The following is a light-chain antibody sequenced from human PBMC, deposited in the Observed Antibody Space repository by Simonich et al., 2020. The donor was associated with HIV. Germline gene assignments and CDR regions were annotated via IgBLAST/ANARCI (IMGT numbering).Light chain of an antibody. Sequence: QSALTQPPSASGSPGQSVTISCTGTSSDVGTYNYVSWDQQHPGKAPKLMLYDVSNRPSGVSNRFSGSKSGNTASLTISGLQAEDEADYYCSSYTSSSIPHVVFGGGTKLTVL. CDR2: DVS. CDR3: SSYTSSSIPHVV. V-gene: IGLV2-14*01. J-gene: IGLJ2*01. CDR1: SSDVGTYNY.